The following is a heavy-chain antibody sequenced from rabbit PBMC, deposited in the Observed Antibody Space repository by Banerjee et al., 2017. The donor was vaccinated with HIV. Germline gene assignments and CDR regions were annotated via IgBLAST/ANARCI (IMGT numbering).Heavy chain of an antibody. CDR1: GFSFSSSYY. CDR2: IYAGSSGST. CDR3: ARDYYIYDDYDSIDVMLNL. J-gene: IGHJ4*01. V-gene: IGHV1S40*01. D-gene: IGHD6-1*01. Sequence: QSLEESGGDLVKPGASLTLTCTASGFSFSSSYYMCWVRQAPGKGLEWIACIYAGSSGSTYYASWAKGRFTISKTSSTTVTLQMTSLTAADTATYFCARDYYIYDDYDSIDVMLNLWGQGILVTVS.